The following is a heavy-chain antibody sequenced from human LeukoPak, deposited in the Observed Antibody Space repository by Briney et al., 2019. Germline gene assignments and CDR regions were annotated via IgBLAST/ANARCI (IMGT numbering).Heavy chain of an antibody. CDR1: GGSISSYF. CDR2: IYHSGST. J-gene: IGHJ4*02. V-gene: IGHV4-59*01. D-gene: IGHD6-13*01. CDR3: ARDQGAFYSRSWLDY. Sequence: KPSETLSLTCTVSGGSISSYFWSWIRQPPGKGLEWIGYIYHSGSTNYNPSLKSRVTISVDTSKNQFSLRLTSVTAADTAVYYCARDQGAFYSRSWLDYWGQGTLVTVSS.